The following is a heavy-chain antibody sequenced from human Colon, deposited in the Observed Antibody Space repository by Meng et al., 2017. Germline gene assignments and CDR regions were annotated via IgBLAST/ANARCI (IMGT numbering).Heavy chain of an antibody. CDR2: VSNTGNT. D-gene: IGHD3-3*01. Sequence: SETLSLTCSVSGGSISSYYWTWIRQSPGKGLEWIGYVSNTGNTNYNPSLKSRVTMSVDTSKNQFSLKLRSVTAADTAVYSCAKAIRYALDVWGQGTVVTVS. CDR1: GGSISSYY. J-gene: IGHJ3*01. V-gene: IGHV4-59*01. CDR3: AKAIRYALDV.